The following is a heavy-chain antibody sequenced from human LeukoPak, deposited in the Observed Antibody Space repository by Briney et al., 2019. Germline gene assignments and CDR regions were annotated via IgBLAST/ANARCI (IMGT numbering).Heavy chain of an antibody. V-gene: IGHV1-69*04. CDR1: GGTFSSYA. CDR3: ASPGGYYDSSGPLDY. CDR2: IIPILGIA. J-gene: IGHJ4*02. D-gene: IGHD3-22*01. Sequence: ASVKVSCKASGGTFSSYAISWVRQAPGQGLEWMGRIIPILGIANYAQKFQGRVTITADKSTSTAYMELRSLRSDDTAVYYCASPGGYYDSSGPLDYWGQGTLVTVSS.